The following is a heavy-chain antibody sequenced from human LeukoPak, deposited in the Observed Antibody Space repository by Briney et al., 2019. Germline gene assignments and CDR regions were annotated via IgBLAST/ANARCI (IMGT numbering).Heavy chain of an antibody. CDR2: INPNSGGT. J-gene: IGHJ4*02. CDR3: ARGRKRHIVVVPAALDY. V-gene: IGHV1-2*04. D-gene: IGHD2-2*01. Sequence: ASVKVSCKASGYTFTGYYMHWVRQAPGQGLEWMGWINPNSGGTNYAQKFQGWVTMTRDTPISTAYMELSRLRSDDTAVYYCARGRKRHIVVVPAALDYWGQGTLVTVSS. CDR1: GYTFTGYY.